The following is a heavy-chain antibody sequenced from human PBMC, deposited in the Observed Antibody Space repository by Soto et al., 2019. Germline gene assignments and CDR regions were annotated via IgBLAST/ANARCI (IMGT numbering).Heavy chain of an antibody. J-gene: IGHJ5*02. D-gene: IGHD3-22*01. V-gene: IGHV1-69*06. CDR2: IIPIFGTA. Sequence: ASVKVSCKVSGGTVSSYAISWVRQAPGQGLEWMGGIIPIFGTANYAQKFQGRVTITADKSTSTAYMELSSLRSEDTAVYYCARDRGTMIVVGDWFDPWGKGTLVTVSS. CDR3: ARDRGTMIVVGDWFDP. CDR1: GGTVSSYA.